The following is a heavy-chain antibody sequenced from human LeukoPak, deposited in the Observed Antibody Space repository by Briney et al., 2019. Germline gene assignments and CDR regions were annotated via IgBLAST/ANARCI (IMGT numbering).Heavy chain of an antibody. Sequence: SETLSLTSAVYGGSFSGYYWSWIRQPPGKGLEWIGEINHSGSTNYNPSLKSRVTISVDTSKNQFSLKLSSVTAADTAVYYCARGVIVVGSFDYWGQGTLVTVSS. CDR3: ARGVIVVGSFDY. CDR1: GGSFSGYY. V-gene: IGHV4-34*01. D-gene: IGHD3-22*01. J-gene: IGHJ4*02. CDR2: INHSGST.